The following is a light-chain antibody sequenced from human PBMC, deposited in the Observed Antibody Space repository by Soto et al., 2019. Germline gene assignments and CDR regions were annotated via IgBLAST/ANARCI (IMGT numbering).Light chain of an antibody. J-gene: IGKJ3*01. CDR2: DAS. V-gene: IGKV3-15*01. CDR1: QSISSN. Sequence: EIVMTQSPATLSVSPGETATLSCRASQSISSNLAWYQHKPGQAPRLLIYDASTRATGLPARFSGSGSGTEFTLTISSLQSEDFAVYYCQQYSNWRFTFGPGTKVDVK. CDR3: QQYSNWRFT.